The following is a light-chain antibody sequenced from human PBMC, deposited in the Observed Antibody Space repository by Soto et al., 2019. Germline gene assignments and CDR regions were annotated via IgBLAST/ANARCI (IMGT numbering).Light chain of an antibody. CDR2: EDS. CDR3: QSYDTSTPVV. V-gene: IGLV6-57*04. Sequence: NFMLTQPHSVSESPGKTVTISCTRSSGNIASNSVQWYQQRPGSAPTTVIYEDSQRFSGVPDRFSGSIDASSNSASLTISGLKTEDDAVYYCQSYDTSTPVVFGGGTKVTV. J-gene: IGLJ2*01. CDR1: SGNIASNS.